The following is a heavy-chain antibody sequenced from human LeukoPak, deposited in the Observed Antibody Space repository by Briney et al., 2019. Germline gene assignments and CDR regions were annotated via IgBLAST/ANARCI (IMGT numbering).Heavy chain of an antibody. CDR1: GFHFYIYR. V-gene: IGHV3-21*01. CDR3: ARPYGSGSYSAPQYYFGLDV. J-gene: IGHJ6*04. D-gene: IGHD3-10*01. Sequence: GGSLRLSCAASGFHFYIYRMNWVRQATGKGLEWVSFISSRSSYIYYADSVKGRFTISRDKAKNSLYLQMNSLRAEDTAVYYCARPYGSGSYSAPQYYFGLDVWGKGTTVIVSS. CDR2: ISSRSSYI.